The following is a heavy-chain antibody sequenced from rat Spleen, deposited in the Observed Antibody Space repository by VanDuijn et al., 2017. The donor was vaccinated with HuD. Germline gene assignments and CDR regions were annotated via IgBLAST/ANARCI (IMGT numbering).Heavy chain of an antibody. J-gene: IGHJ2*01. V-gene: IGHV5S10*01. D-gene: IGHD1-1*01. CDR3: ARHGSGLYYFDY. Sequence: EVQLVESGGGLVQPGRSLKLSCAASGFTFSDYNMAWVRQAPKKGLEWVATIIYDGSRTYYRDSVKGRFTISRDNAKSTLYLQMDSLRSEDTATYYCARHGSGLYYFDYWGKGVMVTVSS. CDR1: GFTFSDYN. CDR2: IIYDGSRT.